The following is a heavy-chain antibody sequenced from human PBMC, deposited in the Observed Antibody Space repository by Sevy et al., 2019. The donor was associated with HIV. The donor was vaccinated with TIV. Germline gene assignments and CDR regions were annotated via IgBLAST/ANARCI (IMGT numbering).Heavy chain of an antibody. V-gene: IGHV3-23*01. Sequence: GGSLRLSCAASGFTFDSYAMIWVRQAPGKGLDWVSAISASGASRYYSDSVRGRFTISRDNSKNTLFLQMNSLRVEDTAVYYCAKERHGDYGLDSWGQGTLVTVSS. CDR3: AKERHGDYGLDS. D-gene: IGHD4-17*01. CDR1: GFTFDSYA. CDR2: ISASGASR. J-gene: IGHJ5*01.